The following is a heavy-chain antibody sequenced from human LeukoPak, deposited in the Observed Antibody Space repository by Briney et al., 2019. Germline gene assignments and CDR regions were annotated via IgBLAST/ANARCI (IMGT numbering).Heavy chain of an antibody. CDR1: GGTFSSYA. V-gene: IGHV1-69*05. Sequence: SVKVSCKASGGTFSSYAISWVRQAPGQGLEWMGGIIPIFGTANYAQKFQGRVTITTDESTSTAYMELSSLRSEDTAVYYCATSRRRDGYNYNFDYWGQGTLVTVSS. CDR3: ATSRRRDGYNYNFDY. CDR2: IIPIFGTA. J-gene: IGHJ4*02. D-gene: IGHD5-24*01.